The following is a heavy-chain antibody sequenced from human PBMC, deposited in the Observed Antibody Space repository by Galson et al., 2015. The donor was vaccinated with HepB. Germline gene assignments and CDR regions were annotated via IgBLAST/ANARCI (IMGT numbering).Heavy chain of an antibody. CDR2: VKRDGSER. V-gene: IGHV3-7*03. CDR1: GFTFSNYW. CDR3: AREGSGSYDC. Sequence: SLRLSCAASGFTFSNYWMTWVRQAPGKGLEWVANVKRDGSERYYVDTVSGRFTISRDNAKSSLYLQMSSLRAEDTAVYYCAREGSGSYDCWGQGTLVTVSS. D-gene: IGHD6-19*01. J-gene: IGHJ4*02.